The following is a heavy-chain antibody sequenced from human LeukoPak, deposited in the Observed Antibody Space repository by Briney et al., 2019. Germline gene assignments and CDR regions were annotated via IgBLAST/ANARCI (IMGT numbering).Heavy chain of an antibody. Sequence: GGSLRLSCAASGFTFSSYSMNWVRQAPGKGLEWVSYISTSGSTIYYADSVKGRFTISRDNAQNSLYLQMNSLRAEDTAVYYCARAPAYYYESSGHFDYWGQGTLVTVSS. D-gene: IGHD3-22*01. V-gene: IGHV3-48*04. CDR2: ISTSGSTI. CDR3: ARAPAYYYESSGHFDY. J-gene: IGHJ4*02. CDR1: GFTFSSYS.